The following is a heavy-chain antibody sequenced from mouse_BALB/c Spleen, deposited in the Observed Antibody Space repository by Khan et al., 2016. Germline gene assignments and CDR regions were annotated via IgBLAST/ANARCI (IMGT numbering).Heavy chain of an antibody. CDR3: ARAWYSMDY. V-gene: IGHV1-9*01. D-gene: IGHD1-1*02. CDR2: ILPGSGYS. Sequence: QVQLQQSGAELMKPGASVKISCKATGYTFSNYWIEWVKQRPGHGLEWIGDILPGSGYSNSNETFKGKATFTAAASSNTAYMQPISLTSEDSAVYVCARAWYSMDYWGQGTSVTVAS. CDR1: GYTFSNYW. J-gene: IGHJ4*01.